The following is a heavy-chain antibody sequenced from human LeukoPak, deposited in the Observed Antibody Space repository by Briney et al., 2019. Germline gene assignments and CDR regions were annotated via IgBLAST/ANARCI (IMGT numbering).Heavy chain of an antibody. J-gene: IGHJ3*02. D-gene: IGHD3-22*01. CDR1: GGSISSNY. CDR3: ARDNSSSGYHDAFDI. CDR2: IYYTGST. Sequence: PSETLSLTCIVSGGSISSNYWNWVRQPPGKGLEWLGNIYYTGSTNYNPSLKSRVTISLDTSKNHFSLKLSSVTAADTAVYYCARDNSSSGYHDAFDIWGQGTMVTVSS. V-gene: IGHV4-59*01.